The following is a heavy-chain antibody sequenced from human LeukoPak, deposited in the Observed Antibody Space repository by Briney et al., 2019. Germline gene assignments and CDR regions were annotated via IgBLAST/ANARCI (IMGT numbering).Heavy chain of an antibody. V-gene: IGHV3-74*01. D-gene: IGHD6-19*01. CDR3: ARALAGRGCIDY. CDR1: GFTFSDFW. J-gene: IGHJ4*02. CDR2: ISPDGTAI. Sequence: GGSLRLSCAVSGFTFSDFWFHWVRQTPGKGPEWVSRISPDGTAIAYADSVKGRFTVSRDNAKSTLYLQMSSLRAEDTAMYYCARALAGRGCIDYWGQGTLVTVSS.